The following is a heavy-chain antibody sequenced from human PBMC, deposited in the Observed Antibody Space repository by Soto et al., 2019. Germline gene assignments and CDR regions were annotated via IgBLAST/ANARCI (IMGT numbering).Heavy chain of an antibody. V-gene: IGHV1-2*04. CDR1: GYTFTGYY. Sequence: ASVKVSCKASGYTFTGYYMHWGRQAPGQGLEWMGWINPNSGGTNYAQKFQGWVTMTRDTSISTAYMEMSRLRSDDTAVYYCARGAVVVPAASGWFAPWGQGTLVTVSS. CDR3: ARGAVVVPAASGWFAP. J-gene: IGHJ5*02. CDR2: INPNSGGT. D-gene: IGHD2-2*01.